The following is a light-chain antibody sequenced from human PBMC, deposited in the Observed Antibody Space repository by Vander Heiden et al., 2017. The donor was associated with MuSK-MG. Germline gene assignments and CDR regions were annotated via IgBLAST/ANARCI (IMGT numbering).Light chain of an antibody. J-gene: IGLJ2*01. Sequence: QSVLTQPPSASGTPGQRVTISCSGSSSNIGSTTVNWYQQLPGTAPKRLIYSNKQRPSGVPDRFSGSKSGTSASLAISGLQSEDEADYYCAAWDDSLNGVVFGGGTKLTVL. CDR3: AAWDDSLNGVV. CDR1: SSNIGSTT. CDR2: SNK. V-gene: IGLV1-44*01.